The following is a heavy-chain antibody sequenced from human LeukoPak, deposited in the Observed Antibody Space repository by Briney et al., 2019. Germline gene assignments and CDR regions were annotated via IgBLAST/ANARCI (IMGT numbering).Heavy chain of an antibody. CDR2: INHSGST. V-gene: IGHV4-34*01. Sequence: SETLSLTCAVYSGSFSGYYWSWIRQPPGKGLEWIGEINHSGSTNYNPSLKSRVTISVDTSKNQFSLKLSSVTAADTAVYYCARRMRYYGSGSRANFDYWGQGTLVTVSS. D-gene: IGHD3-10*01. CDR1: SGSFSGYY. CDR3: ARRMRYYGSGSRANFDY. J-gene: IGHJ4*02.